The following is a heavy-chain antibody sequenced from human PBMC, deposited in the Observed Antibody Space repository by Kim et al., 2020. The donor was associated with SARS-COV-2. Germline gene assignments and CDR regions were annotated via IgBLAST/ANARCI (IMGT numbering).Heavy chain of an antibody. CDR2: ISAYNGNT. CDR1: GYTFTSYG. J-gene: IGHJ4*02. V-gene: IGHV1-18*01. CDR3: ARDYGQSYSSSWLFDY. D-gene: IGHD6-13*01. Sequence: ASVKVSCKASGYTFTSYGISWVRQAPGQGLEWMGWISAYNGNTNYAQKLQGRVTMTTDTSTSTAYMELRSLRSDDTAVYYCARDYGQSYSSSWLFDYWGQGTLVTVSS.